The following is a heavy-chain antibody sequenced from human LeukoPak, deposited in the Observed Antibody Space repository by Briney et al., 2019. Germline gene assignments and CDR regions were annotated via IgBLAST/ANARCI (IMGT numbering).Heavy chain of an antibody. CDR3: ARGRSGSSSYYYGMDV. CDR1: GGSIRSGGYS. V-gene: IGHV4-30-2*01. D-gene: IGHD3-10*01. Sequence: SQTLSLTCAVSGGSIRSGGYSWSWIRQPPGKGLEWIGYIYHSGSTYYNPSLKSRVTISVDRSKNQFSLKLSSVTAADTDVYYCARGRSGSSSYYYGMDVWGQGTTVTVSS. J-gene: IGHJ6*02. CDR2: IYHSGST.